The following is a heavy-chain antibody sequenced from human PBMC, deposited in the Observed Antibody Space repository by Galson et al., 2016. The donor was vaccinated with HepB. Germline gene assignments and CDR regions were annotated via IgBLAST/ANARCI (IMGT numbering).Heavy chain of an antibody. CDR3: ARPHPSSSGSPYYFDY. CDR2: VSQSGST. CDR1: GGSVSNNDW. J-gene: IGHJ4*02. D-gene: IGHD6-19*01. V-gene: IGHV4-4*02. Sequence: SETLSLTCAVSGGSVSNNDWWTWVRQPPGKGLEWIGEVSQSGSTNYNPSLKSRATISVDKSTNQFFLNLTSVTAADTAGYYCARPHPSSSGSPYYFDYWGPGTLVSVSS.